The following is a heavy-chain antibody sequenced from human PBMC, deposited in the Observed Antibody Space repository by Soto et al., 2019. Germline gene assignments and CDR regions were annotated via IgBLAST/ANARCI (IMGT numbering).Heavy chain of an antibody. Sequence: QVQLVQSGAEVKKPGSSVKVSCKAPGGTFSSYAISWVRQAPGQGLEWMGGSIPIFGTAKYAQKFQGRVTSTADESTSTGYMELSSLRSEDTAVYYCARSQGGSSSLDIYYYYYYGMDVWGQGTTVTVSS. D-gene: IGHD2-15*01. CDR3: ARSQGGSSSLDIYYYYYYGMDV. V-gene: IGHV1-69*01. CDR2: SIPIFGTA. J-gene: IGHJ6*02. CDR1: GGTFSSYA.